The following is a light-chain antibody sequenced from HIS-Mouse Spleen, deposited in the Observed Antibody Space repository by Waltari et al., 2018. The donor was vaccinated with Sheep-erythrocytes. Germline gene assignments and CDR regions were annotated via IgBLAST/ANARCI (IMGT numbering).Light chain of an antibody. V-gene: IGLV3-10*01. CDR1: ALPKKF. Sequence: SYELTQPPSVSVSPGQTARNTCSGNALPKKFAYWYQQKSGQAPVLVIYEDSKRPCGIPERFSGSSSGTMATLTISGAQVEDDADYYCYSTDSSGNHWVFGGGTKLTVL. CDR2: EDS. CDR3: YSTDSSGNHWV. J-gene: IGLJ3*02.